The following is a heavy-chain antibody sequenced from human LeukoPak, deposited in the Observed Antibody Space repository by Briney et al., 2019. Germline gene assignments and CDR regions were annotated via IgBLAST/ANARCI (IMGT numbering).Heavy chain of an antibody. CDR2: VNTVSSYI. CDR3: ARLRRNSDRSDFFYYYDH. CDR1: GFTFSDYS. J-gene: IGHJ4*02. D-gene: IGHD3-22*01. V-gene: IGHV3-21*01. Sequence: GGSLRLSCAASGFTFSDYSMNWVRQAPGKGLEWVASVNTVSSYIYYADSMRGRFTISRDNAKNSLFLQMNSLRAEDTAVYYRARLRRNSDRSDFFYYYDHWGQGTLVTVSS.